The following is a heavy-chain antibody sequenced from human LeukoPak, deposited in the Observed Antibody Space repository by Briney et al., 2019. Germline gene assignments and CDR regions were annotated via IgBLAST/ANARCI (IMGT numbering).Heavy chain of an antibody. CDR2: ISSSGGTI. J-gene: IGHJ4*02. V-gene: IGHV3-48*03. CDR3: ARPGGSSWYPGGLDY. CDR1: GFTFSSYE. Sequence: GGSLRLSCAASGFTFSSYEMNWVRQAPGKGLEWVSYISSSGGTIYYADSVKGRFTISRDNSKNTLYLQMNSLRAEDTAVYYCARPGGSSWYPGGLDYWGQGTLVTVSS. D-gene: IGHD6-13*01.